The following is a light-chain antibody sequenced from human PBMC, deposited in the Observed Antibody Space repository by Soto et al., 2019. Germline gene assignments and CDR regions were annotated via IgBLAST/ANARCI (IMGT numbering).Light chain of an antibody. Sequence: DIQMTQSPSSLSASVGDRIIITCRASQGIASYVAWYQQKPGKAPKLLIYGASTLQSGVPSRFSGSGSGTEFTLTISSLQPEDSATYYCQQLNSYPFTFGPGTKVDIK. J-gene: IGKJ3*01. CDR1: QGIASY. V-gene: IGKV1-9*01. CDR3: QQLNSYPFT. CDR2: GAS.